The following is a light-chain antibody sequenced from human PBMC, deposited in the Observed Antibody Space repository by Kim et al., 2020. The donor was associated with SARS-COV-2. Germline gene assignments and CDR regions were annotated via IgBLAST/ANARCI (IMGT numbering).Light chain of an antibody. CDR2: GTS. CDR3: QQYGSSPYT. Sequence: EIVLTQSPGTLSLSPGERATLSCRASQSVSNNYLAWYRQKPGQAPRLLIYGTSSRATGIPDRFSGSGSGTDFTLTISRLEPEDFAVYYCQQYGSSPYTFGQGTKLEIK. CDR1: QSVSNNY. J-gene: IGKJ2*01. V-gene: IGKV3-20*01.